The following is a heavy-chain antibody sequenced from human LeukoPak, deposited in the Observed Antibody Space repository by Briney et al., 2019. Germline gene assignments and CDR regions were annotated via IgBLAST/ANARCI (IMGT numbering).Heavy chain of an antibody. CDR1: GGSISISGYY. D-gene: IGHD4-11*01. CDR3: ARLPNSWDAFDI. Sequence: SETLSLTCSVSGGSISISGYYWGWIRQPPGKGLEWIGNIDYSGSTNYNPSLKIRVTMFVDTSKNQFSLKLSSVTAADTALYYCARLPNSWDAFDIWGQGTMVTVSS. CDR2: IDYSGST. V-gene: IGHV4-39*01. J-gene: IGHJ3*02.